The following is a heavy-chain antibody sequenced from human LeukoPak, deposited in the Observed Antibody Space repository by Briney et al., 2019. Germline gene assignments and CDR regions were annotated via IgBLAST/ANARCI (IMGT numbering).Heavy chain of an antibody. Sequence: SVTVSFKASGCTFSSYAISWVRQAPGQGLEWMGGIVPIFGTANYAQKFQGRVTITTDESTSTAYMELSSLRSEDTAVYYCARGSSWSGYYRAYYYYYYMDVWGKGTTVTVSS. V-gene: IGHV1-69*05. D-gene: IGHD3-3*01. CDR3: ARGSSWSGYYRAYYYYYYMDV. J-gene: IGHJ6*03. CDR1: GCTFSSYA. CDR2: IVPIFGTA.